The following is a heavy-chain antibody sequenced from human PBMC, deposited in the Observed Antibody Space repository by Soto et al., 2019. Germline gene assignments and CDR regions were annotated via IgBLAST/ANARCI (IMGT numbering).Heavy chain of an antibody. CDR3: AGRGYGGYDYVGSLYL. CDR2: IYHSGST. CDR1: GGSISSSNW. D-gene: IGHD5-12*01. V-gene: IGHV4-4*02. Sequence: QVQLQESGPGLVKPSGTLSLTCAVSGGSISSSNWWSWVRQPPGKGLEWIGEIYHSGSTNYNPSLKSRVTMSVDKSKNQFSLQLRPVADAGTAGYYCAGRGYGGYDYVGSLYLWGQGTLVTVSS. J-gene: IGHJ5*02.